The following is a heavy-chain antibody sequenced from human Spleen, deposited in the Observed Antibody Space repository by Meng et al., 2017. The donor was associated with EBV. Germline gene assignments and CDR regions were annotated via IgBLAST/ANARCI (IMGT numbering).Heavy chain of an antibody. Sequence: APLCQSWAEWNQPRSAVMVSCKTSVGTFRSDAISWVRQAPGQGLGWMGGLIPLTGVAHYAQKFQDRVSIIADESTSTHYLELSSLRSEDTAVYDCATAKRGVLWFGEQSLFDPWGQGTLVTVSS. V-gene: IGHV1-69*01. CDR3: ATAKRGVLWFGEQSLFDP. J-gene: IGHJ5*02. CDR2: LIPLTGVA. D-gene: IGHD3-10*01. CDR1: VGTFRSDA.